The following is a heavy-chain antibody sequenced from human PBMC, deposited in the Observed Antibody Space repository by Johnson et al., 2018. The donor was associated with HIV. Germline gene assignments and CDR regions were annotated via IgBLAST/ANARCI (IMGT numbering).Heavy chain of an antibody. CDR1: GFTFSSYA. Sequence: VLLLESGGGLVQPGGSLRLSCAASGFTFSSYAMSWVRQAPGKGLEWVSAISGSGGSTYYADSVKGRCTISRDNDKSSVYMQMNSLRAEDTAVYYCARGGTAYWDRVSAFDIWGQGTMVTVSS. J-gene: IGHJ3*02. V-gene: IGHV3-23*01. CDR3: ARGGTAYWDRVSAFDI. D-gene: IGHD2-8*02. CDR2: ISGSGGST.